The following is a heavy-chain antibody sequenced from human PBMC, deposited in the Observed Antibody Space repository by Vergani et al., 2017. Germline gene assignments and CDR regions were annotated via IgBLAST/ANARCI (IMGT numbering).Heavy chain of an antibody. D-gene: IGHD3-3*01. J-gene: IGHJ4*02. V-gene: IGHV3-7*01. CDR2: IKQDGSEK. Sequence: EVQLVESGGGLVKPGGSLRLSCAASGFTFSSYGMHWVRQAPGKGLEWVANIKQDGSEKYYVDSVKGRFTISRDNAKNSLYLQMNSLRAEDTAVYYCARARRNYDFWSGYPEEFDYWGQGTLVTVSS. CDR3: ARARRNYDFWSGYPEEFDY. CDR1: GFTFSSYG.